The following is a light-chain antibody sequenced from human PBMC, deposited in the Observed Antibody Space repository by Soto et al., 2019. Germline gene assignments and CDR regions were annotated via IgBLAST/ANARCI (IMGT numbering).Light chain of an antibody. V-gene: IGLV2-14*01. CDR1: SSDVGAYKY. J-gene: IGLJ1*01. CDR2: EVS. CDR3: SSFTSRFTCL. Sequence: QSALTQPASVSGSPAQSITISCTGTSSDVGAYKYVSWYQQHPGKAPKLMIYEVSNRPSGVSDRFSASKSGNTSSLTISGLQAEDEADYYCSSFTSRFTCLLGSGTKVTGL.